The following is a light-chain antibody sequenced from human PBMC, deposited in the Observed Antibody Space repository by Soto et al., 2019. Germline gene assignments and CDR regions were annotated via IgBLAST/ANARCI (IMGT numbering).Light chain of an antibody. Sequence: EVVLTQSPATLSLSPGGTATLSCRASQSINTYLAWYQQRRGQAPRLLIYDASNRATGIPASFSGSGSGTDFTLTISSLEPEDFAVYYCQQRGMGVFGPGTKVDIK. CDR3: QQRGMGV. J-gene: IGKJ3*01. CDR2: DAS. V-gene: IGKV3-11*01. CDR1: QSINTY.